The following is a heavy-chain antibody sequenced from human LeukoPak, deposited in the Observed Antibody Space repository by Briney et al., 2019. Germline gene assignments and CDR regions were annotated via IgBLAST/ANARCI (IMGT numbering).Heavy chain of an antibody. J-gene: IGHJ4*02. CDR3: AKVDYWSPEDYFDS. D-gene: IGHD1-1*01. V-gene: IGHV3-23*01. Sequence: GGSLRLSCVASGFPFRSYAMTWVRQTPGKGLESVSVITDDEDTYYADSVKGRFTISRDNSQNTVFLQMNSLRVEDTAVYYCAKVDYWSPEDYFDSWGQGTLVTVSS. CDR2: ITDDEDT. CDR1: GFPFRSYA.